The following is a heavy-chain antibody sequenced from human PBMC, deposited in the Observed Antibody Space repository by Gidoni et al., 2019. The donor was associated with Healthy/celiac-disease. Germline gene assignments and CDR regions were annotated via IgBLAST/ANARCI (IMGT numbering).Heavy chain of an antibody. D-gene: IGHD6-19*01. CDR1: GGAISSSSYY. CDR2: IYYSGST. J-gene: IGHJ3*02. Sequence: QLQLQESGPGLVKPSETLSLTCTVSGGAISSSSYYWGWIRQPPGKGLEWIGSIYYSGSTYYTPSLKSRVTISVDTSKNQFSLKLSSVTAADTAVYYCARIAVAGTFDAFDIWGQGTMVTVSS. V-gene: IGHV4-39*01. CDR3: ARIAVAGTFDAFDI.